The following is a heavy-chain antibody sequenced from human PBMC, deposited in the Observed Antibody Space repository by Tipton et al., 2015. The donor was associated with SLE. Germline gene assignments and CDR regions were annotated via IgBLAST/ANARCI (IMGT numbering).Heavy chain of an antibody. J-gene: IGHJ3*02. D-gene: IGHD5-24*01. V-gene: IGHV4-30-2*01. CDR3: ARSRDGYNADGFEI. Sequence: TLSLTCAVSGGSINSVGHSWSWIRRPPGKGLELVGYVYHTGSTYYNPTLMSRVSISVDRSKNKFSLRLSSVTAADTAAYYWARSRDGYNADGFEIWGQWTIVTVSS. CDR2: VYHTGST. CDR1: GGSINSVGHS.